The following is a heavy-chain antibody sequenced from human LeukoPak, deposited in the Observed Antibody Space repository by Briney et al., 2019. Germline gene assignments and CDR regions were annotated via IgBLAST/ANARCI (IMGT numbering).Heavy chain of an antibody. CDR2: ISSSSTYI. D-gene: IGHD2-2*01. CDR3: ARETFCTSTRCPIGDHFDY. Sequence: AGGSLRLSCVASGFIFSGYSMNWVRQAPGKGLEWVSSISSSSTYIYYADSLKGRFTISRDNAKNSLYLHMNSLRAEDTAVYYCARETFCTSTRCPIGDHFDYWGQGTLVTVSS. J-gene: IGHJ4*02. V-gene: IGHV3-21*01. CDR1: GFIFSGYS.